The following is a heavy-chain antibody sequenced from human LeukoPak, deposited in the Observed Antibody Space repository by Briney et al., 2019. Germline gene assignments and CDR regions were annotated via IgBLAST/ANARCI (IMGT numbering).Heavy chain of an antibody. D-gene: IGHD6-13*01. CDR3: ARDKAVGGASYSSSLNWFDP. Sequence: ASVKVSCKASGYTFTSYVISWVRQAPGQGLECMGWISAYNGNTNYAQKLQGRVTMPTDTSTSTAYMELRSLRSDDTAVYYCARDKAVGGASYSSSLNWFDPWGQGTLVTVSS. CDR1: GYTFTSYV. J-gene: IGHJ5*02. CDR2: ISAYNGNT. V-gene: IGHV1-18*01.